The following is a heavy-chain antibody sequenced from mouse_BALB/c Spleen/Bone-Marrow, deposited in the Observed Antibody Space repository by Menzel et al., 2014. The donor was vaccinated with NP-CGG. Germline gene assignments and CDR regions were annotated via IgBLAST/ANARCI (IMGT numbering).Heavy chain of an antibody. Sequence: VHLQQSGAELVKPGAPVKLSCKASGYTFTSYWMNWVKQRPGRGLEWIGRIDPSDSETHYNQKFKDKATLTVGKSSSTANFQLSSRTSEDSAVYYCARNWVYFDYWGQGTTLTVSS. D-gene: IGHD4-1*01. CDR1: GYTFTSYW. CDR3: ARNWVYFDY. V-gene: IGHV1-69*02. J-gene: IGHJ2*01. CDR2: IDPSDSET.